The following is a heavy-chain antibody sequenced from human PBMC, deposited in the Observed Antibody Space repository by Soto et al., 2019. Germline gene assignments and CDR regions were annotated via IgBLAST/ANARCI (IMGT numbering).Heavy chain of an antibody. D-gene: IGHD6-13*01. Sequence: EVQLVESGGGLVQPGGSLRLSCLASGFSFGSSWMPWVRQAPGKGLEWVANIKKDGSQISYLDSVRGRFTISRDNAKNSLYLQMNSLRAEDTALYYCARDVSPGSSSLYLDAFDIWGQGTMVTVSS. CDR2: IKKDGSQI. V-gene: IGHV3-7*05. CDR1: GFSFGSSW. CDR3: ARDVSPGSSSLYLDAFDI. J-gene: IGHJ3*02.